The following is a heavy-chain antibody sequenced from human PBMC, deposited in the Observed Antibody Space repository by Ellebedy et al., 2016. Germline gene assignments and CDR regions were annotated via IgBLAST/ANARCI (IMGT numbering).Heavy chain of an antibody. CDR2: INKDGSDK. V-gene: IGHV3-7*01. Sequence: GESLKISCVASGFTFSNYWMGWARQAPGKGLEWVANINKDGSDKYYVGSVKGRFTISRDNAKASLYLQMNSLRAEDTAMYYCAREFGWTDGEIDPWGQGTLVIVSS. J-gene: IGHJ5*02. CDR3: AREFGWTDGEIDP. CDR1: GFTFSNYW. D-gene: IGHD3-10*01.